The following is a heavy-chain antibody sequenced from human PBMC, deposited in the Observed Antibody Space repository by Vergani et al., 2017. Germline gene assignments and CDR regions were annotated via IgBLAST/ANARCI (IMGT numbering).Heavy chain of an antibody. Sequence: EVQLVESGGGLVQPGGSLRLSCAASGFTFSSYSMNWVRQAPGKGLEWVSYISSSSSYIYYADSVKGRFTNSRDNANNSMYLQMNSLGAEDTAVYYCARERSNGLLWFGEIYNYYCMDVWGQGTTVTVSS. CDR2: ISSSSSYI. D-gene: IGHD3-10*01. J-gene: IGHJ6*02. CDR1: GFTFSSYS. CDR3: ARERSNGLLWFGEIYNYYCMDV. V-gene: IGHV3-21*05.